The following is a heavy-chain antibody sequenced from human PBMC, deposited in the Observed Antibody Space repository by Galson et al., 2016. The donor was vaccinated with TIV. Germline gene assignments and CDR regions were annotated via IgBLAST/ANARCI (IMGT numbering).Heavy chain of an antibody. CDR2: TDWDGDK. J-gene: IGHJ4*02. Sequence: PALVKPTQTLTLTCTFSGFLLTTHGMCVSWIRQPPGKALEWLARTDWDGDKFYSTSLQTRPSISKDTSRNQVVLTLSNVDPVDTATYFCARSSIRDVSTHRFFDYWGQGTLVTVSP. CDR1: GFLLTTHGMC. V-gene: IGHV2-70*17. CDR3: ARSSIRDVSTHRFFDY. D-gene: IGHD5-24*01.